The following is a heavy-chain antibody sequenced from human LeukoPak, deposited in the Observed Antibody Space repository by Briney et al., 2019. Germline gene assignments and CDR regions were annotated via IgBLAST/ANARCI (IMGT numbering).Heavy chain of an antibody. CDR3: TRVLDYALTVIVVARPIFDY. CDR1: GFTVSSNY. Sequence: GGSLRLSCAASGFTVSSNYMSWVRQAPGKGLEWVGFIRSKAYGGTTEYAASVKGRFTISRDDSKRIAYLQMNSLKTEDTAVYYCTRVLDYALTVIVVARPIFDYWGQGTLVTVSS. J-gene: IGHJ4*02. V-gene: IGHV3-49*04. CDR2: IRSKAYGGTT. D-gene: IGHD3-22*01.